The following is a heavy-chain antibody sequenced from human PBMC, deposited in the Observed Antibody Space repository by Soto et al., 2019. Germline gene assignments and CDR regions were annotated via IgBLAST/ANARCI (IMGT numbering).Heavy chain of an antibody. CDR1: GFTFSSYA. Sequence: GGSLRLSCAASGFTFSSYAMHWVRQAPGKGLEWVAVISYDGSNKYYADSVKGRFTISRDNSKNTLYLQMNSLRAEDTAVYYCARGTIITMIVVVITGPADYWGQGTLVTVSS. V-gene: IGHV3-30-3*01. CDR2: ISYDGSNK. D-gene: IGHD3-22*01. CDR3: ARGTIITMIVVVITGPADY. J-gene: IGHJ4*02.